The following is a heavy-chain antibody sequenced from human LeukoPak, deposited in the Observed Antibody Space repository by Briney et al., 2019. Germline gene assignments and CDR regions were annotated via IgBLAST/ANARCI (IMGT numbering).Heavy chain of an antibody. CDR2: IYSGGST. CDR3: AKKTSITGTTHY. Sequence: QTGGSLRLSCAASGFTVSSNYMSWVRQAPGKGLEWVSVIYSGGSTYYADSVKGRFTISRDNSKNTLYLQMNSLRAEDTAVYYCAKKTSITGTTHYWGQGTLVTVSS. D-gene: IGHD1-7*01. V-gene: IGHV3-66*01. J-gene: IGHJ4*02. CDR1: GFTVSSNY.